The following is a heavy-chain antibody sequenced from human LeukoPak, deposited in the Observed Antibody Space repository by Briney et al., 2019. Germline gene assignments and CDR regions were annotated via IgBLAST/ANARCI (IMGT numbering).Heavy chain of an antibody. V-gene: IGHV1-2*02. Sequence: ASVKVSCKASGYTFTGYYMHWVRQAPGQGREWMGWINPNNGGTNYAQKFQGRVTMTRDTSISTAYMELSRLRSDDTAVYYCARPAVTTDAFDVWGQGTMVTVSS. CDR2: INPNNGGT. CDR1: GYTFTGYY. D-gene: IGHD1-14*01. J-gene: IGHJ3*01. CDR3: ARPAVTTDAFDV.